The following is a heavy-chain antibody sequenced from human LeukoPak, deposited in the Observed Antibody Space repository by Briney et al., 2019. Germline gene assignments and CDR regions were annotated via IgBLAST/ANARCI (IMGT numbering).Heavy chain of an antibody. J-gene: IGHJ4*02. CDR3: ARAARDDFWSGHDY. Sequence: GGSLRLSCAASGFTFSSYSMNWVRRAPGKGLEWVSSISSSSSYIYYADSVKGRFTISRDNAKNSLYLQMNSLRAEDTAVYYCARAARDDFWSGHDYWGQGTLVTVSS. V-gene: IGHV3-21*01. CDR2: ISSSSSYI. D-gene: IGHD3-3*01. CDR1: GFTFSSYS.